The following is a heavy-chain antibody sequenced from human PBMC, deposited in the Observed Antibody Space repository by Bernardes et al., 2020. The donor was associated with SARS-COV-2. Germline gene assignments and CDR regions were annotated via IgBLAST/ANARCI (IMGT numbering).Heavy chain of an antibody. V-gene: IGHV1-18*01. CDR3: ARVHPQDFDWVLPYYFDY. Sequence: AQVKVSCKASGYTFTSYGISWVRQAPGQGLEWMGWISAYNGNTNYAQKLQGRVTMTTDTSTSTAYMELRSLRSDDTAVYYCARVHPQDFDWVLPYYFDYWGQGTLVTVSS. D-gene: IGHD3-9*01. CDR1: GYTFTSYG. CDR2: ISAYNGNT. J-gene: IGHJ4*02.